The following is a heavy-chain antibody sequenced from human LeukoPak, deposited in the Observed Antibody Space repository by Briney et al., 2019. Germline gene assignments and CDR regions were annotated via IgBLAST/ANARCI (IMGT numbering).Heavy chain of an antibody. D-gene: IGHD3-3*01. CDR3: ARADITIIKYYFDY. CDR2: INPNSGGT. V-gene: IGHV1-2*02. CDR1: GYTFTGYY. J-gene: IGHJ4*02. Sequence: ASVKVSCKASGYTFTGYYMHWVRQAPGQGLEWMGWINPNSGGTNYAQKFQGRVTMTRDTSIGTAYMELSRLRADDTAVYYCARADITIIKYYFDYWGQGTLATVSS.